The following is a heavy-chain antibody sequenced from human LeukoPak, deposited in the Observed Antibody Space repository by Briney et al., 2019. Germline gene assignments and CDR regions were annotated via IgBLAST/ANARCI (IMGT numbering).Heavy chain of an antibody. CDR2: ISGGGETT. Sequence: GGSLRLSCAASGFIFSSYAMSWVRQAPGKGLEWVSVISGGGETTYYADSAKGRFTISRDNSQNTLYLQMNSLRAEDTAVYYCARDYADYVGYFFFDYWVLGTLVTVSS. CDR3: ARDYADYVGYFFFDY. D-gene: IGHD4-17*01. CDR1: GFIFSSYA. J-gene: IGHJ4*02. V-gene: IGHV3-23*01.